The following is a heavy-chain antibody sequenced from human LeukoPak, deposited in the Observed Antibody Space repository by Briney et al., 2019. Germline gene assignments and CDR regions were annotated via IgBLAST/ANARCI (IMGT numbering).Heavy chain of an antibody. CDR3: ARDVAGSGSL. Sequence: GSLRLSCAASGFTFSSYWMHWVRQVPGKGLVWVARINEHGSITDYADSVKDRFTVSRDHAWNTLYLQMNSLRAEDTAVYYCARDVAGSGSLWGQGTLITVSS. CDR1: GFTFSSYW. V-gene: IGHV3-74*01. CDR2: INEHGSIT. D-gene: IGHD3-10*01. J-gene: IGHJ4*02.